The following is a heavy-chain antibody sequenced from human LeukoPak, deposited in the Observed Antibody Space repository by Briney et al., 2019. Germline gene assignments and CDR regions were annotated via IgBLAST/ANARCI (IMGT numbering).Heavy chain of an antibody. CDR2: ISGSGGST. Sequence: GGSLTLSCAASGFTFSSYAMSWVRQAPGKGLEWVSAISGSGGSTYYADSVKGRFTISRDNSKNTLYLQMTSLRAEDTAVYYCARVNKPADYEYYGLDVWGQGTTVTISS. CDR1: GFTFSSYA. D-gene: IGHD1/OR15-1a*01. J-gene: IGHJ6*02. V-gene: IGHV3-23*01. CDR3: ARVNKPADYEYYGLDV.